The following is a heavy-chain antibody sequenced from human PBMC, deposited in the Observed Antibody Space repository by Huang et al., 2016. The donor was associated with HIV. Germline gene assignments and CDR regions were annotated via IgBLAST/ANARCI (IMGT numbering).Heavy chain of an antibody. V-gene: IGHV1-24*01. CDR3: ATSTPDVGAGVLRSAFDI. CDR1: GYTVSELS. D-gene: IGHD2-15*01. CDR2: CDPEEGET. J-gene: IGHJ3*02. Sequence: QVQLVESGAELKKPGASVRVSCKVSGYTVSELSLHWVRQGPEKGLEWMGGCDPEEGETIYAQRLQGRVTMTEETSTDTAYMELSSLRPEDTAVYYCATSTPDVGAGVLRSAFDIWGQGTMVTVSS.